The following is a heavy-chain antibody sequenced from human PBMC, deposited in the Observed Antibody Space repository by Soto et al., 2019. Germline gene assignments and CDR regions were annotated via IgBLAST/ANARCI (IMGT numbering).Heavy chain of an antibody. J-gene: IGHJ6*02. Sequence: SGPTLVNPTQTLTLTCTFSGFSLSTSGMCVSWIRQPPGKALEWLALIDWDDDKYYSTSLKTRLTISKDTSKNQVVLTMTNMDPVDTATYYCVRITGSGPYYYYYGMDVWGQGTTVTVSS. D-gene: IGHD2-15*01. CDR2: IDWDDDK. V-gene: IGHV2-70*01. CDR3: VRITGSGPYYYYYGMDV. CDR1: GFSLSTSGMC.